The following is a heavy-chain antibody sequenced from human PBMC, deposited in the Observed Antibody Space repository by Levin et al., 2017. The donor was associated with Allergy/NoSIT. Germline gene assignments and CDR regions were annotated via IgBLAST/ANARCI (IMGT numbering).Heavy chain of an antibody. J-gene: IGHJ4*02. D-gene: IGHD2-2*01. Sequence: SGPTLVKPTQTLTLTCTFTGFSLSTSGVGVGWIRQPPGKALEWLALIYWDDDKRYSPSLRSRLTITKDTSKNQVVLTMTNMAPVDTATYYCAHRNPAAILDYWGQGTLVTVSS. CDR3: AHRNPAAILDY. CDR1: GFSLSTSGVG. V-gene: IGHV2-5*02. CDR2: IYWDDDK.